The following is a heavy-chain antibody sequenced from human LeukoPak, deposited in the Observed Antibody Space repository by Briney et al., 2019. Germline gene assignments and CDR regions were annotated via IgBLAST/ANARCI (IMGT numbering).Heavy chain of an antibody. CDR1: GFTFSSYA. D-gene: IGHD1-20*01. CDR2: INHSGST. V-gene: IGHV4-34*01. Sequence: GSLRLSCAASGFTFSSYAMSWVRQPPGKGLEWIGEINHSGSTNYNPSLKSRVTISVDTSKNQFSLKLSSVPAADTAVYYCARGVWYNWNYWGQGTLVTVSS. CDR3: ARGVWYNWNY. J-gene: IGHJ4*02.